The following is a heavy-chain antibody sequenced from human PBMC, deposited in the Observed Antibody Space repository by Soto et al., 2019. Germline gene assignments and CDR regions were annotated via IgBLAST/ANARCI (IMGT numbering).Heavy chain of an antibody. Sequence: EVQLVESGGGVVRPGGSLRLSCAASGFTFDDYGMSWVRQAPGKGLEWVSGINWHGGSTGYADSVKGRFTISRDNAKNALYLQRNSLRAEDTALYYCARVPPGGYSGYDSAFDIWGQGTMVTVSS. J-gene: IGHJ3*02. D-gene: IGHD5-12*01. V-gene: IGHV3-20*04. CDR3: ARVPPGGYSGYDSAFDI. CDR1: GFTFDDYG. CDR2: INWHGGST.